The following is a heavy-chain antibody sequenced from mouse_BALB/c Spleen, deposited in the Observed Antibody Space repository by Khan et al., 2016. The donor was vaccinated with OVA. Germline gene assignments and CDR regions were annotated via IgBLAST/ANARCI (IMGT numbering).Heavy chain of an antibody. CDR2: IDPANGDT. J-gene: IGHJ4*01. CDR1: GFNIKDTY. CDR3: TYSVLHYAMDY. Sequence: VQLEESGAELVKPGASVKLSCTASGFNIKDTYIHWVKQRPEQGLEWIGRIDPANGDTKYDPKIQGKATITADTSSNTAYFHLNSLTSEDTAVYYCTYSVLHYAMDYWGQGTSVTVSS. V-gene: IGHV14-3*02.